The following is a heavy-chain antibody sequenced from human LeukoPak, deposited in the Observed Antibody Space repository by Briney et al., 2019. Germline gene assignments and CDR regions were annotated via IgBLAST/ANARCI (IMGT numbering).Heavy chain of an antibody. D-gene: IGHD2-8*01. V-gene: IGHV1-18*01. CDR2: ISAYNGHT. J-gene: IGHJ3*02. CDR3: ARQRGGQYEDGFDM. Sequence: GASVKVSCKTSGYTFTSYGINWVRQAPGQGLEWMGWISAYNGHTNYAQKFQGRVIMTRDTSTSTIYMEMSSLRSEDTAVYYCARQRGGQYEDGFDMWGQGTMVTVSS. CDR1: GYTFTSYG.